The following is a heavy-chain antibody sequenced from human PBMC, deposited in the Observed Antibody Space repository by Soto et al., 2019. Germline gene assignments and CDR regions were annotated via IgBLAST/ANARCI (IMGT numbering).Heavy chain of an antibody. V-gene: IGHV1-18*04. CDR3: AAGYYYYYGMDV. CDR2: IGAYNGNT. J-gene: IGHJ6*02. Sequence: ASVKVSCKASGYTFTSYGISWARQAPGQGLEWMGWIGAYNGNTNYAQKLQGRVTMTTDTSTSTAYMELRSLRSDDTAVYYCAAGYYYYYGMDVWGQGTTVTVSS. CDR1: GYTFTSYG.